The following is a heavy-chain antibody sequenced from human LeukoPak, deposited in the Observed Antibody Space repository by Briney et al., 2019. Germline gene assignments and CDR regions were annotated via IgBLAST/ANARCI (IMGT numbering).Heavy chain of an antibody. J-gene: IGHJ3*02. CDR1: GGSIGSYY. CDR2: IYYSGGT. V-gene: IGHV4-59*01. CDR3: ARGPLRNAFDI. Sequence: SETLSLTCTVSGGSIGSYYWSWIRLPPGKGLEWIGYIYYSGGTNYNPSLKSRVTISVDTSKNQFSLKLSSVTAADTAVYYCARGPLRNAFDIWGQGTMVTVSS.